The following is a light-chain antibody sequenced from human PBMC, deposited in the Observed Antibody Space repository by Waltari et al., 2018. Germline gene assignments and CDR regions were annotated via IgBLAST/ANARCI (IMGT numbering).Light chain of an antibody. J-gene: IGLJ3*02. Sequence: SYELTQPPSVSVSPGQTASIPCSGDKLGDKFTCWYQQKPGQSPVLVIYHDTTRPSGTPERFAASNSGNTATLTISGTQAMDEADYYCQAWDSSTGVFGGGTKLTVL. V-gene: IGLV3-1*01. CDR1: KLGDKF. CDR2: HDT. CDR3: QAWDSSTGV.